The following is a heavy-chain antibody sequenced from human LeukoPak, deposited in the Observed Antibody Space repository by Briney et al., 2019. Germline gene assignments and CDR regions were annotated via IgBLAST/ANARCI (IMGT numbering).Heavy chain of an antibody. CDR3: AREAPPLDGEFEYFDY. CDR1: GGSISSGSYY. CDR2: IYYSGST. V-gene: IGHV4-61*10. Sequence: PSETLSLTCTVSGGSISSGSYYWSWIRQPAGRGLEWIGYIYYSGSTNYNPSLKSRVTISVDTSKNQFSLKLSSVTAADTAVYYCAREAPPLDGEFEYFDYWGQGTLVTVSS. J-gene: IGHJ4*02. D-gene: IGHD5-24*01.